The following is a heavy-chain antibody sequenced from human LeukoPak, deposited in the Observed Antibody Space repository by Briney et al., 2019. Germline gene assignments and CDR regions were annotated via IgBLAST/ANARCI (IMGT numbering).Heavy chain of an antibody. CDR3: ARVSTENNWNDVHENSQAQDY. J-gene: IGHJ4*02. Sequence: MTSETLSLTCTVSGGSISSSSYYWGWIRQPPGKGLEWIGEINHSGSTNYNPSLKSRVTISVDTSKNQFSLKLSSVTAADTAVYYCARVSTENNWNDVHENSQAQDYWGQGTLVTVSS. CDR2: INHSGST. CDR1: GGSISSSSYY. V-gene: IGHV4-39*07. D-gene: IGHD1-1*01.